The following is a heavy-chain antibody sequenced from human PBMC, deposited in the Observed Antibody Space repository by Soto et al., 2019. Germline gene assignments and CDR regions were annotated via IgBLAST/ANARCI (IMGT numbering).Heavy chain of an antibody. D-gene: IGHD1-1*01. J-gene: IGHJ5*01. Sequence: EVQLVESGGGLVKPGGSLRLSCAASGFIFSSYDMNWVRQAPGKGLEWVSSITTSSGYIYYGDSLRGRLTISRDNAKNSLFLQMNSLRAGDTAVYYCVTSGTAPMLRHNWFDSWGQGTLVTVSS. V-gene: IGHV3-21*01. CDR1: GFIFSSYD. CDR3: VTSGTAPMLRHNWFDS. CDR2: ITTSSGYI.